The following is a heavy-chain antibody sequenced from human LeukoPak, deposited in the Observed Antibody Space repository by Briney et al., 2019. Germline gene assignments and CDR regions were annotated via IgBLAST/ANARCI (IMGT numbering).Heavy chain of an antibody. V-gene: IGHV1-18*01. Sequence: ASVKVSCKASGYTFTSYGISWVRQAPGQGLEWMGWISAYNGNTNYARKLQGRVTMTTDTSTSTAYMELRSLRSDDTAVYYCARGSDYDFWSGYSLFDYWGQGTLVTVSS. CDR1: GYTFTSYG. CDR2: ISAYNGNT. J-gene: IGHJ4*02. D-gene: IGHD3-3*01. CDR3: ARGSDYDFWSGYSLFDY.